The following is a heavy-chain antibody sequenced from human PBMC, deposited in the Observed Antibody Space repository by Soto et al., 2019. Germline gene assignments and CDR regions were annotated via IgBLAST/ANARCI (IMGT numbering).Heavy chain of an antibody. CDR2: IIPIFGTA. CDR3: ARDRGDIVVVPAAMRKLYWFDP. D-gene: IGHD2-2*01. J-gene: IGHJ5*02. V-gene: IGHV1-69*13. Sequence: SVKVSCKASGGTFSSYAISWVRQAPGQGLEWMGGIIPIFGTANYAQKFQGRVTITADESTSTAYMELSSLRSEDTAVYYCARDRGDIVVVPAAMRKLYWFDPWGQGTLVTSPQ. CDR1: GGTFSSYA.